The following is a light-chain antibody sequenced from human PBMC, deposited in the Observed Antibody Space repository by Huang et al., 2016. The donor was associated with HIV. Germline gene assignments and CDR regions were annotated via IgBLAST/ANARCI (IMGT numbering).Light chain of an antibody. J-gene: IGKJ1*01. V-gene: IGKV4-1*01. CDR1: QSVLSPSNNRNH. CDR3: QQYYSIPG. Sequence: DIVMTQSPDSLAVSLGERATITCVSSQSVLSPSNNRNHLAWYQQKPRQPPNLLLYWAAARWAGVPDRFRGSGSATGFTLTIDNLQAEYVALYFCQQYYSIPGFGQGTYVEV. CDR2: WAA.